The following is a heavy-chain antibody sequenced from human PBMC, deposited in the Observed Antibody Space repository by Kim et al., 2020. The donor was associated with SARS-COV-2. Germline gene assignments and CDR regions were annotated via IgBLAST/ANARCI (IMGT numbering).Heavy chain of an antibody. J-gene: IGHJ5*02. D-gene: IGHD1-1*01. Sequence: SETLSLTCTVSGGSISTNTYYWGWIRQPPGKGLDWIGSIDHSGRTTLYNPSLKSRVTISVDTSKNQYSLRLRSVTAADTAMYYCARHPLTITTHSASGTPARNWFDPWGQGTLVTVSS. V-gene: IGHV4-39*01. CDR1: GGSISTNTYY. CDR3: ARHPLTITTHSASGTPARNWFDP. CDR2: IDHSGRTT.